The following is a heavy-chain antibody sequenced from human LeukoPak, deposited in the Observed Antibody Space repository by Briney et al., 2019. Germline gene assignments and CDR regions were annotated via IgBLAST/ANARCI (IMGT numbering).Heavy chain of an antibody. J-gene: IGHJ3*02. CDR3: ARVSSPWSPRDAFDI. V-gene: IGHV6-1*01. CDR2: TYYKSKWYN. Sequence: SQTLSLTCAISGDSVSSNSATWNWIRQAPSRGLEWLGRTYYKSKWYNDYAVSVKSRITINSDTSKNQFSLQLNSVTPEDTAVYYCARVSSPWSPRDAFDIWGQGTMVTVSS. CDR1: GDSVSSNSAT. D-gene: IGHD1-26*01.